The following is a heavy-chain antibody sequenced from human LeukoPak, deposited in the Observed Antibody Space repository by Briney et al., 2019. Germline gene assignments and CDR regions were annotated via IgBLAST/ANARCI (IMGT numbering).Heavy chain of an antibody. J-gene: IGHJ4*02. V-gene: IGHV3-30*02. CDR2: IQYDRSNQ. CDR1: GFTFSSYG. D-gene: IGHD7-27*01. Sequence: GGSLRLSCAASGFTFSSYGMHWVRQAPGKGLERVAYIQYDRSNQQYAGSVKGRFSISRDNSKNTLSLQMNSLRAEDTAVYYCAKAANWGSFDYWGQGTLVTVSS. CDR3: AKAANWGSFDY.